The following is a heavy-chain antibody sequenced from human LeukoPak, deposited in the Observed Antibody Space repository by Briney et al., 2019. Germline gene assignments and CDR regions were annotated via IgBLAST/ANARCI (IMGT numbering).Heavy chain of an antibody. Sequence: GGSLRLSCAASGFTLSSYAMSWVRQGPGKGLEWVSAISVSGNTYHADSVKGRFTISRDNAKNSLYLQMNSLRAEDTAVYYCARGGTSWPPNWFDPWGQGTLVTVSS. V-gene: IGHV3-23*01. CDR2: ISVSGNT. J-gene: IGHJ5*02. D-gene: IGHD2-2*01. CDR1: GFTLSSYA. CDR3: ARGGTSWPPNWFDP.